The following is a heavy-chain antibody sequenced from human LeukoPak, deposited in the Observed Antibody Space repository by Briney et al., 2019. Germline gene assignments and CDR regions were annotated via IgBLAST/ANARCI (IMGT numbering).Heavy chain of an antibody. CDR2: ISDTSYTI. J-gene: IGHJ4*02. CDR3: ARAFLGGDY. D-gene: IGHD3-3*02. CDR1: GFTFSTYS. V-gene: IGHV3-48*02. Sequence: PGGSLRLPCVASGFTFSTYSMNWVRQAPGKGLEWVSYISDTSYTIYYADSVKGRFTISRDNAKNSLYLQMSRLRDEDTAVYYCARAFLGGDYWGQGTLVTVSS.